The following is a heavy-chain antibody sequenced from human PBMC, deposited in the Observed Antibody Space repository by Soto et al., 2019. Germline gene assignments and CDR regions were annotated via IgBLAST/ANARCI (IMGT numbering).Heavy chain of an antibody. D-gene: IGHD2-15*01. V-gene: IGHV1-18*04. CDR1: GYTFISHG. J-gene: IGHJ6*02. Sequence: QVQLVQSGVEVKKPGASVKVSCKASGYTFISHGISWVRQAPGQGLEWMGWISGKNGNTNYAQKLQGRVTLTTDTYTSKAYMELRRLRSDDTAVYYCARVSSSIVVVPDYGMDVWGQGTTVTVSS. CDR3: ARVSSSIVVVPDYGMDV. CDR2: ISGKNGNT.